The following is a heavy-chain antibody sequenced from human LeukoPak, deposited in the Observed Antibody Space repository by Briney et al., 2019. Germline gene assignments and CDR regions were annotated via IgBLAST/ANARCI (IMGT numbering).Heavy chain of an antibody. CDR1: GESFSGYY. J-gene: IGHJ6*04. Sequence: SETLSLTCAVYGESFSGYYWSWLRQPPGKGLEGLGEINHSGSTNYNPSLKSRVTISVDTSKNQFSLKLSSVTAVDTAVYYCASGAKDSGYDSGIYGMDVWGKGTTVTVSS. D-gene: IGHD5-12*01. V-gene: IGHV4-34*01. CDR3: ASGAKDSGYDSGIYGMDV. CDR2: INHSGST.